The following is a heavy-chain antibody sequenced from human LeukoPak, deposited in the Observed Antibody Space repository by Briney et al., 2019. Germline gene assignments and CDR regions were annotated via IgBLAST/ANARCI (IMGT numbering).Heavy chain of an antibody. CDR3: ARDSEMATMVDP. V-gene: IGHV1-46*01. Sequence: ASVTVSCKASGYTFTIYYMHWVRQAPGQGLEWMGIINPSGGSTSYAQKFQGRVTMTRDMSTSTVYMELSSLRSEDTAVYYCARDSEMATMVDPWGQGTLVTVSS. CDR2: INPSGGST. J-gene: IGHJ5*02. D-gene: IGHD5-24*01. CDR1: GYTFTIYY.